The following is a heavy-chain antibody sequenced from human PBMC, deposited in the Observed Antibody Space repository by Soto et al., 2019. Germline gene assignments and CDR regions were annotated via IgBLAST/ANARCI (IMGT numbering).Heavy chain of an antibody. V-gene: IGHV1-69*06. J-gene: IGHJ6*02. CDR3: AREGPDCSGGSCYYPYYYYGMDV. CDR2: IIPIFGTA. CDR1: GGTFSSYA. D-gene: IGHD2-15*01. Sequence: ASVKVSCKASGGTFSSYAISWVRQAPGQGLEWMGGIIPIFGTANYAQKFQGRVTITADKSTSTAYMELSSLRSEDTAVYYCAREGPDCSGGSCYYPYYYYGMDVWGQGTTVTVSS.